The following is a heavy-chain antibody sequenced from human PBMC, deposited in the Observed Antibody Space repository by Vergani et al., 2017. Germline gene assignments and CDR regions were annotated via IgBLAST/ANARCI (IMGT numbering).Heavy chain of an antibody. Sequence: EVQLVESGGGLVQPGGSLRLSCAVSGFTVSSNYMSWVRQAPGKGLEWVSVINSGGSTYYADSVKSRFTISRDNSKNTLYLQMNSLRGEDTAVYYCARFGSSSWYGYYWGQGTLVTVSS. CDR2: INSGGST. J-gene: IGHJ4*02. CDR3: ARFGSSSWYGYY. CDR1: GFTVSSNY. D-gene: IGHD6-13*01. V-gene: IGHV3-66*02.